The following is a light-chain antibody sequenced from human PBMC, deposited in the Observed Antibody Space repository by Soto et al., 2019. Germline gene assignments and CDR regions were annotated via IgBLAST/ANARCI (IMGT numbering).Light chain of an antibody. CDR1: ASNIGRDP. V-gene: IGLV1-44*01. CDR2: ENN. CDR3: AGWDGSLKGFV. Sequence: QSVLTQPPSASGAPGQRVTISCSGSASNIGRDPVNWYQQVPGTAPKLLIYENNHRPSGVPDRFSGSTSGTSASLVISGLQSEDEAEYFCAGWDGSLKGFVFGTGTKGTVL. J-gene: IGLJ1*01.